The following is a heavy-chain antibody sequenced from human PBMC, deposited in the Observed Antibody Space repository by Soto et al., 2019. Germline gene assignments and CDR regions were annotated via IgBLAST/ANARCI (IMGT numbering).Heavy chain of an antibody. Sequence: QVQLVESGGGVVQPGRSRRLSCAASGLPFSSYGIHWVRQVPGRGLGWVAVISYDGSNKNYAVSVKGRFTISKDNSKTTLYLQMNSLRAEDTAVYYCAKDRRKVVVAAPFDYWGQGTRVTVYS. J-gene: IGHJ4*02. V-gene: IGHV3-30*18. CDR3: AKDRRKVVVAAPFDY. D-gene: IGHD2-15*01. CDR2: ISYDGSNK. CDR1: GLPFSSYG.